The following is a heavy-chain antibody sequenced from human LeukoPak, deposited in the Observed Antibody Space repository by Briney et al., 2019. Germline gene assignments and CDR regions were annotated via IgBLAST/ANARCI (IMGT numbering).Heavy chain of an antibody. V-gene: IGHV3-23*01. CDR1: GFTFSSYA. CDR2: ISGSGGST. CDR3: AKDWHYDILTGPYYSDY. J-gene: IGHJ4*02. D-gene: IGHD3-9*01. Sequence: GGSLRLSCAASGFTFSSYAMSWVRQAPGKGLEWVSAISGSGGSTYYADSVKGRFTISRDNSKNTLYLQMNSLRAEDTAVYYCAKDWHYDILTGPYYSDYWGQGTLVTVSS.